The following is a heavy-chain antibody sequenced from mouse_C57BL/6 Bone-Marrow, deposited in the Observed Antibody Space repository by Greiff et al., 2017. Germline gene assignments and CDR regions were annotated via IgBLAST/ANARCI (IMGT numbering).Heavy chain of an antibody. V-gene: IGHV14-4*01. Sequence: VQLQQSGAELVRPGASVKLSCTASGFNIKDDYMHWVKQRPEQGLEWIGWIDPENGDTEYASKFQGKATITAVTSSNTAYLQLSSLTSEDTAVYYCTTEGLGRAMDYWGQGTSVTVSS. CDR2: IDPENGDT. D-gene: IGHD4-1*01. CDR1: GFNIKDDY. CDR3: TTEGLGRAMDY. J-gene: IGHJ4*01.